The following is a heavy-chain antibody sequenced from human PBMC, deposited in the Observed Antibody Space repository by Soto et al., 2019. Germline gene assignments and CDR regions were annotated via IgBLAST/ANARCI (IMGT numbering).Heavy chain of an antibody. Sequence: QITLMESGPTLVKPTQTLTLTCTFSGFSLSTSGVGVGWIRQPPGKALECLAVIFWDDDKRYSPSLQSRLTTTKDAPRHQVRLPTATMAPLDTATYYCAPRGRHCRRTNCYHYCDPWGQGTLVTVSS. J-gene: IGHJ5*02. D-gene: IGHD2-2*01. V-gene: IGHV2-5*02. CDR1: GFSLSTSGVG. CDR3: APRGRHCRRTNCYHYCDP. CDR2: IFWDDDK.